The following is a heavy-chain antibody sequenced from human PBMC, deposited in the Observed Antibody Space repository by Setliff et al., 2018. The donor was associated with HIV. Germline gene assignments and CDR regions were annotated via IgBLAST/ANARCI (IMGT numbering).Heavy chain of an antibody. CDR1: GGSFSGYY. Sequence: LSLTCAVYGGSFSGYYWSWIRQPPGKGLEWIGEINHSGSTNYNPSLKSRVTISVDTSKNQFSLKLSSVTAADTAVYYCARHGAGSSPFDWLLENWFDPWGQGTLVTVSS. J-gene: IGHJ5*02. D-gene: IGHD3-9*01. CDR2: INHSGST. V-gene: IGHV4-34*01. CDR3: ARHGAGSSPFDWLLENWFDP.